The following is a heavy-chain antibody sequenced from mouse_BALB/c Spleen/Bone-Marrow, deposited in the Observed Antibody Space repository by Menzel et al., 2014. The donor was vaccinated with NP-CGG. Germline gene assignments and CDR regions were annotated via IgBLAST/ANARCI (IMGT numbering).Heavy chain of an antibody. CDR1: GFNIKDTY. Sequence: VQLQQPGAELVKPGASVKLSCTASGFNIKDTYMHWVKQRPEQGLEWIGGIDPANGNTKYDPKFQGKATITADTSSNTAYLQLSSLTSEDTAVYYCASSAYSWGQGTLVTVSA. D-gene: IGHD2-10*01. CDR2: IDPANGNT. CDR3: ASSAYS. J-gene: IGHJ3*01. V-gene: IGHV14-3*02.